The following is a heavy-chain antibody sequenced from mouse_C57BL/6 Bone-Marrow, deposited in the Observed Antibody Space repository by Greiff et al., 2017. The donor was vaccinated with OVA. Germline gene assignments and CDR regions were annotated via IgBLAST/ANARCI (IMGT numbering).Heavy chain of an antibody. J-gene: IGHJ4*01. CDR2: FYPGSGSI. Sequence: QVQLKESGAELVQPGASVKLSCKASGYTFTEYTIHWVKQRSGQGLEWIGWFYPGSGSIKSNEKLKDKATLTADKSSSTVYMELSRLTSEDSAVYFCARHGLITTVVATDAMDYGGQGTSVTVSS. D-gene: IGHD1-1*01. V-gene: IGHV1-62-2*01. CDR3: ARHGLITTVVATDAMDY. CDR1: GYTFTEYT.